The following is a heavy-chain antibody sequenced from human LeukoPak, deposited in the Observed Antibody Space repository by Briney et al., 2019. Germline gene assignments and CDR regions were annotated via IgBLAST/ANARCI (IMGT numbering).Heavy chain of an antibody. CDR1: GGSISSYY. V-gene: IGHV4-59*01. D-gene: IGHD2-15*01. Sequence: KPSETLSLTCTVSGGSISSYYWSWIRQPPGKGLEWIGYIYYSRSTNYNPSLKNRVIISVDTSKKQFSLRLSSVTAADTAVYYCARGFYCGAGGSYSDWFDPWGQGTLVTVSS. CDR3: ARGFYCGAGGSYSDWFDP. CDR2: IYYSRST. J-gene: IGHJ5*02.